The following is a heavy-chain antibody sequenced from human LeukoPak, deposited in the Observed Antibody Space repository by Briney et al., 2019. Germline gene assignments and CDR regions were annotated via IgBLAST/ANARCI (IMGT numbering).Heavy chain of an antibody. Sequence: GGSLRLSCEASGFTFSSFGMHWFRKAPGKGWKGVAVIWYDGSNKYYADSVKGRFTISRDNSKNTLYLQMNSLRAEDTAVYYCARDQYSSYLYYFDYWGQGTLVTVSS. V-gene: IGHV3-33*01. D-gene: IGHD3-22*01. CDR3: ARDQYSSYLYYFDY. J-gene: IGHJ4*02. CDR2: IWYDGSNK. CDR1: GFTFSSFG.